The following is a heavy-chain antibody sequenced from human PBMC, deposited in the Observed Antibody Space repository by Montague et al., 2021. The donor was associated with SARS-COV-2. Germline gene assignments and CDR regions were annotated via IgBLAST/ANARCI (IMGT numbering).Heavy chain of an antibody. V-gene: IGHV4-4*02. CDR3: ATLSRRTAAGTRDYFGLDV. D-gene: IGHD6-13*01. CDR1: GDSISTSTW. CDR2: NFHSGTI. J-gene: IGHJ6*01. Sequence: SETLSLTCRVSGDSISTSTWWTCVRQTPGKGLVWIGENFHSGTINYNPSLKSRVSISVDKSNNQFSLRLSSLIAADTAVYYCATLSRRTAAGTRDYFGLDVWGQGTTVVVSS.